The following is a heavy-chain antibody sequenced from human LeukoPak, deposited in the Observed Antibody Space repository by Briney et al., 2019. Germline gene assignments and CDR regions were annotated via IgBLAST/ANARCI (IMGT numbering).Heavy chain of an antibody. J-gene: IGHJ3*02. Sequence: GRSLRLSCALSGFTRRTFGMPWVRQAPGKGLEWVALISDDGKNKEYEVSVKGRFNISRDESKKTVYLQMDSLRPEDTALYFCAKDVGSGWSPDAFDSWGQGTMVIVSS. CDR2: ISDDGKNK. D-gene: IGHD6-19*01. V-gene: IGHV3-30*18. CDR1: GFTRRTFG. CDR3: AKDVGSGWSPDAFDS.